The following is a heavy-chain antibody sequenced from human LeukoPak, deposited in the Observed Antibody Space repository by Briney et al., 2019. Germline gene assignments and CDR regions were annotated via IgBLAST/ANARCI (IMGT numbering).Heavy chain of an antibody. Sequence: ASVKVSCKASGYTFTSYDINWVRQATGQGLEWMGWMNPNSGNTNYAQKLQGRVTMTTDTSTSTAYMELRSLRSDDTAVYYCARNPERIAAAGTWVDPWGQGTLVTVSS. CDR3: ARNPERIAAAGTWVDP. CDR1: GYTFTSYD. D-gene: IGHD6-13*01. V-gene: IGHV1-18*01. CDR2: MNPNSGNT. J-gene: IGHJ5*02.